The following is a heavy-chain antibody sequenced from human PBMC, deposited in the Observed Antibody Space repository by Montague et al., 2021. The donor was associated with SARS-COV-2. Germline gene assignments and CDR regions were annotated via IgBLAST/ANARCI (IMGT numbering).Heavy chain of an antibody. D-gene: IGHD3-16*02. J-gene: IGHJ5*02. CDR3: ARGYDYVWGSYRYLHWFDP. CDR2: INHSGST. CDR1: GGSFSGYH. Sequence: SETLSLTCAVYGGSFSGYHWSWIRQPPGKGLEWIGEINHSGSTNYNPSLKCRVTISVDTSKNQFSLKLSSVTAAATAVYYCARGYDYVWGSYRYLHWFDPWGQGTLVTVSS. V-gene: IGHV4-34*01.